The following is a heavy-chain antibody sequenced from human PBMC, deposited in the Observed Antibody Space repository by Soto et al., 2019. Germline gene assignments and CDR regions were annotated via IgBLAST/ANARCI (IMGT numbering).Heavy chain of an antibody. D-gene: IGHD3-10*01. V-gene: IGHV3-23*01. Sequence: EVQLLESGGGLVQPGGSLRLSCAASGFTFSSYAMSWVRQAPGKGLEWVSAISGSGGSTYYADSVKGRFTISRDNSKNPLYLQMNSLRAEDTAVYYCAKDLEVVNYYGSVSYWGQGTLVTVSS. J-gene: IGHJ4*02. CDR3: AKDLEVVNYYGSVSY. CDR1: GFTFSSYA. CDR2: ISGSGGST.